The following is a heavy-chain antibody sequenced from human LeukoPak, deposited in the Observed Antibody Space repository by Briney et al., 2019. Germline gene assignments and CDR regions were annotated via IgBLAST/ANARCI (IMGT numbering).Heavy chain of an antibody. J-gene: IGHJ6*02. D-gene: IGHD6-13*01. CDR1: GFTFSSYA. Sequence: GGSLRLSCAASGFTFSSYAMSWVRQAPGKGLEWVSAISGSGGSTYYADSVKGRFTISRDNSKSTLYLQMNSLRAEDTAVYYCAKDGYSSSWYPLYSGMDVRGQGTTVTVSS. CDR3: AKDGYSSSWYPLYSGMDV. V-gene: IGHV3-23*01. CDR2: ISGSGGST.